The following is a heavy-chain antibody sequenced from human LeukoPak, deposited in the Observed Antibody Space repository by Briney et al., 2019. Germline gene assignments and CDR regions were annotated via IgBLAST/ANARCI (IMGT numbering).Heavy chain of an antibody. CDR3: ARLRYYGSGSYRP. J-gene: IGHJ5*02. CDR2: IYYSGST. CDR1: GGSISSSSYY. D-gene: IGHD3-10*01. V-gene: IGHV4-39*07. Sequence: SETLSLTCTVSGGSISSSSYYWGWIRQPPGKGLEWIGSIYYSGSTYYNPSLKSRVTISVDTSKNQFSLKLSSVTAADTAVYYCARLRYYGSGSYRPWGQGTLVTVSS.